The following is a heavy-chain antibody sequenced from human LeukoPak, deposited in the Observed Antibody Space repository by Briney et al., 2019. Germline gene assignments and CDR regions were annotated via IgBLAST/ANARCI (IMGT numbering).Heavy chain of an antibody. J-gene: IGHJ4*02. Sequence: GGSLRLSCAASGFTFSSYAMSWVRQAPGKGLEWVSAISGSGGSTYYADSVKGRFTISRGNSKNTLYLQMNSLRAEDTAVYYCARDWFHAIDYWGQGTLVTVSS. CDR1: GFTFSSYA. D-gene: IGHD2/OR15-2a*01. V-gene: IGHV3-23*01. CDR2: ISGSGGST. CDR3: ARDWFHAIDY.